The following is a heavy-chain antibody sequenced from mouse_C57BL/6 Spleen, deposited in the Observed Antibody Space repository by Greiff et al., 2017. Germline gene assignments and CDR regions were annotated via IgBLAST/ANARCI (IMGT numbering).Heavy chain of an antibody. CDR1: GYTFTSYW. Sequence: QVQLQQPGAELVKPGASVKLSCKASGYTFTSYWMHWVKQRPGRGLEWIGRIDPNSGGTKYNEKFKNKATLTVDKPSSTAYMQLSSLTSEDSADYYCEREDYYGSSCDGYFDVWGTGTTVTVSS. V-gene: IGHV1-72*01. J-gene: IGHJ1*03. D-gene: IGHD1-1*01. CDR3: EREDYYGSSCDGYFDV. CDR2: IDPNSGGT.